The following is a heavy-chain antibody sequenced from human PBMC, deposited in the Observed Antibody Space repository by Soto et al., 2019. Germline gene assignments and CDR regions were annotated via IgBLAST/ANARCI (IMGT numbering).Heavy chain of an antibody. Sequence: SETLSLTCTVSGGSISSGDYYWSWIRQPPGKGLEWIGYIYYSGSTYYNPSLKSRVTISVDTSKNQFSLKLSSVTAADTAVYYCARGYYDLAYCYYYGMDVWGQGTTVTVSS. D-gene: IGHD3-3*01. J-gene: IGHJ6*02. V-gene: IGHV4-30-4*01. CDR3: ARGYYDLAYCYYYGMDV. CDR2: IYYSGST. CDR1: GGSISSGDYY.